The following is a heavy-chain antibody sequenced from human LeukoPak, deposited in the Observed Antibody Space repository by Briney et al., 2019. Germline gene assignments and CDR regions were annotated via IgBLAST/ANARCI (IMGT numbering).Heavy chain of an antibody. CDR3: ARQDGSGSYFDY. D-gene: IGHD3-10*01. Sequence: SGTLSLTCAVSGGSISSGGYSWSWIRQPPGKGLEWIGYIYHSGSTYYNPSLKSRVTISVDRSKNQFSLKLSSVTAADTAVYYCARQDGSGSYFDYWGQGTLVTVSS. CDR1: GGSISSGGYS. J-gene: IGHJ4*02. CDR2: IYHSGST. V-gene: IGHV4-30-2*01.